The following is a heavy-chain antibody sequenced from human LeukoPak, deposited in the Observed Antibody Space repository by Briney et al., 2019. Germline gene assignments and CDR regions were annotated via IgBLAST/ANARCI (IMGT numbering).Heavy chain of an antibody. CDR1: GITFSNFA. D-gene: IGHD5-12*01. J-gene: IGHJ4*02. Sequence: GGSLRLSCAASGITFSNFAMSWVRQAPGKGLEWVSLIFGSSGDTFYADSVKGRFTISRDNSKNRLYLQMNSLRAEDTALYYCAKGAYDYIEMGYFDSWGQGTLVTVSS. CDR3: AKGAYDYIEMGYFDS. V-gene: IGHV3-23*01. CDR2: IFGSSGDT.